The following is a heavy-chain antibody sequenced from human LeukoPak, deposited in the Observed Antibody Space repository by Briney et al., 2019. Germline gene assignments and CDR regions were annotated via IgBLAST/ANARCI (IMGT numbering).Heavy chain of an antibody. CDR1: GYDFTTYW. CDR2: IYPGDSDT. J-gene: IGHJ4*02. D-gene: IGHD6-19*01. Sequence: GESLKISCKVSGYDFTTYWIGWVRQMPGKGLEWMGIIYPGDSDTRYSPSFQGQVTISADKSISTAYLQWGGLKASDTAMYYCARLFLMPNSGWYSGGYFDYWGQGTLVTVSS. V-gene: IGHV5-51*01. CDR3: ARLFLMPNSGWYSGGYFDY.